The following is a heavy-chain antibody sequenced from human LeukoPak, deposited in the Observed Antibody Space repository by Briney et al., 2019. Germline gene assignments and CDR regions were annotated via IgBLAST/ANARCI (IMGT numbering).Heavy chain of an antibody. D-gene: IGHD3-22*01. CDR2: MNPNSGNT. CDR3: ALYYDSSGYRI. V-gene: IGHV1-8*03. Sequence: GASVKVSCKASGYTFTSYDINWVRQATGQGLEWMGWMNPNSGNTGYAQKFQGRVTITRNTSISTAYMELSSLRSEDTAVYFCALYYDSSGYRIWGQGTLVTVSS. J-gene: IGHJ4*02. CDR1: GYTFTSYD.